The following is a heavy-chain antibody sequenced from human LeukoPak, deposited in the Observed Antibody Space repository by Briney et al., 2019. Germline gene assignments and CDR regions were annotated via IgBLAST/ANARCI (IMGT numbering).Heavy chain of an antibody. CDR2: IHPSDSDT. J-gene: IGHJ4*02. CDR1: GYTFTTYW. Sequence: GGPRPISCQCSGYTFTTYWISWVGQLPGEGREWMGRIHPSDSDTNYSPSFQGHVTFSTDKSISTAYLQWTSLKASDTAIYFCARHYYNDNTLLDFWGQGTLVTVSS. V-gene: IGHV5-10-1*01. CDR3: ARHYYNDNTLLDF. D-gene: IGHD3-22*01.